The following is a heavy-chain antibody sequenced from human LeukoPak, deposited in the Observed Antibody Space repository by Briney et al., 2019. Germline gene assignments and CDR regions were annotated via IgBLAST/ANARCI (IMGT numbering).Heavy chain of an antibody. J-gene: IGHJ1*01. D-gene: IGHD3-22*01. CDR1: GFTFSTYW. CDR3: ARAPSEIGGYYPEYFRH. CDR2: IKSDGNT. Sequence: GSLRLSCAASGFTFSTYWMHWVRQAPGKGLVWVSRIKSDGNTNYADSVKGRFTISRDNAKNTVSLQMNSLRPEDTGVYYCARAPSEIGGYYPEYFRHWGQGTLVTVSS. V-gene: IGHV3-74*01.